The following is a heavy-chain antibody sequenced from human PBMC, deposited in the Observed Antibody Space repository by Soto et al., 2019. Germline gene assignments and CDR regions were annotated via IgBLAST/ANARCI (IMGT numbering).Heavy chain of an antibody. Sequence: ASVKVSCKASGYTFIDHYIHWVRQAPGQGLEWMGWITPNSGGTKYAQKFQGRVTMTRDASINTAYVDVTGLTFDDTAVYFCARAVGRRGLNDAFDAWGQGTLVTVSS. CDR2: ITPNSGGT. D-gene: IGHD3-22*01. CDR1: GYTFIDHY. J-gene: IGHJ3*01. CDR3: ARAVGRRGLNDAFDA. V-gene: IGHV1-2*02.